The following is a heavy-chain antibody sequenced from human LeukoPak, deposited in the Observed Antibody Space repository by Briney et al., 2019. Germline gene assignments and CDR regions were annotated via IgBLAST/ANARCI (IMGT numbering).Heavy chain of an antibody. Sequence: PGGSLRLSCVVSGFTFSTYWMHWVRQGPGKGLVWVSRIDSSGSNTLYADSVRGRFTISRDNAKNTLYLQMNSLRAEDTAVYYCARAGVDIAAAFDYWGQGTLVTVSS. V-gene: IGHV3-74*01. CDR3: ARAGVDIAAAFDY. CDR1: GFTFSTYW. D-gene: IGHD6-13*01. CDR2: IDSSGSNT. J-gene: IGHJ4*02.